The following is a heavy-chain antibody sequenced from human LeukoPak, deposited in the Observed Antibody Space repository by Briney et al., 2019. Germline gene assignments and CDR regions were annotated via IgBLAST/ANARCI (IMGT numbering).Heavy chain of an antibody. D-gene: IGHD2-2*01. J-gene: IGHJ5*02. CDR1: GFTFSIYS. CDR3: AKDGRYCSSTSCYDWFDP. Sequence: GGSLRLSCAASGFTFSIYSMNWVRQAPGKGLEWVSAISGSGGSTYYADSVKGRFTISRDNSKNTLYLQMKSLRAEDTAVYYCAKDGRYCSSTSCYDWFDPWGQGTLVTVSS. CDR2: ISGSGGST. V-gene: IGHV3-23*01.